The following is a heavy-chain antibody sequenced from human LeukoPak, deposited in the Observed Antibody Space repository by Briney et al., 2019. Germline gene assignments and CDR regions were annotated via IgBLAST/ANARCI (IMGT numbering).Heavy chain of an antibody. Sequence: GVSVKVSCKASGGTFSSYAISWVRQAPGQGLEWMGGIIPIFGTANYAQKFQGRVTITTDESTSTAYMELSSLRSEDTAVYYCAREGEQWLVPGWFDPWGQGTLVTVSS. D-gene: IGHD6-19*01. J-gene: IGHJ5*02. V-gene: IGHV1-69*05. CDR2: IIPIFGTA. CDR1: GGTFSSYA. CDR3: AREGEQWLVPGWFDP.